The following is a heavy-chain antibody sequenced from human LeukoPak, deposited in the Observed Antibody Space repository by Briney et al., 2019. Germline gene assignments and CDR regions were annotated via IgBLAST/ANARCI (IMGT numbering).Heavy chain of an antibody. J-gene: IGHJ4*02. CDR2: ISGSGTNT. CDR3: VKHSAPVLAAARFVY. Sequence: GGSLRLSCAASGFTFSSYAMSWVRQAPGKGLEWGSVISGSGTNTYYADSVKARFTISRDNSKNTLYLQMNSLRAEDTALYYCVKHSAPVLAAARFVYWGQGNLVTVSS. CDR1: GFTFSSYA. V-gene: IGHV3-23*01. D-gene: IGHD2-2*01.